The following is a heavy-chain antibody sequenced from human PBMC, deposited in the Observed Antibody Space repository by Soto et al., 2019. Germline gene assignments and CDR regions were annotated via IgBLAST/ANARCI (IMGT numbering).Heavy chain of an antibody. J-gene: IGHJ6*02. Sequence: GGSLRLSCAASGFTFSSYAMHWVRQAPGKGLEWVAVLSYDGSDKYYADSVKGRFTISRDNSKNTLYLQMNSLRAEDTAVYYCARAGALAGSIYYYYGMDVWGQGTTVTDSS. D-gene: IGHD6-19*01. CDR2: LSYDGSDK. CDR1: GFTFSSYA. V-gene: IGHV3-30-3*01. CDR3: ARAGALAGSIYYYYGMDV.